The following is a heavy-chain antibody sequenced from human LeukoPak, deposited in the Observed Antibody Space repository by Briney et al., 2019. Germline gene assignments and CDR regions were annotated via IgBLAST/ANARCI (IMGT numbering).Heavy chain of an antibody. V-gene: IGHV3-48*02. CDR1: GFTFSSYS. Sequence: GGSLRLSCAASGFTFSSYSMNWVRQAPGKGLEWVSYISSSSTTIYYADSVKGRFTISRDNAKNSLYLQMNSLRDVDTAVYYCARDQWFGFDYWGQGTLVIVSS. CDR3: ARDQWFGFDY. D-gene: IGHD3-22*01. CDR2: ISSSSTTI. J-gene: IGHJ4*02.